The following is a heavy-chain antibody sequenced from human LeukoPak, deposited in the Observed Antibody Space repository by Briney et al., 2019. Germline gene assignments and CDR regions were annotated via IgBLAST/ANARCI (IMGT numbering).Heavy chain of an antibody. J-gene: IGHJ4*02. CDR1: GFTFSSYS. CDR3: ARGGFDDYGGNQGY. D-gene: IGHD4-23*01. CDR2: ISSSSSSYI. Sequence: GGSLRLSCAASGFTFSSYSMNWVRQAPGKGLEWVSSISSSSSSYIYYADSVKGRFTISRDNAKNSLYLQMNSLRAEDTAVYYCARGGFDDYGGNQGYWGQGTLVTVSS. V-gene: IGHV3-21*01.